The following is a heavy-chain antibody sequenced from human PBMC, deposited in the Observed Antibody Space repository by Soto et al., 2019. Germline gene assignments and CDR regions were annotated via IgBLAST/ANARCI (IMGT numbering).Heavy chain of an antibody. J-gene: IGHJ4*02. CDR1: GDTFTDYY. V-gene: IGHV1-46*01. D-gene: IGHD2-21*02. Sequence: QVQLMQSGAEVKKPGASVKVSCKASGDTFTDYYIHWVRQAPGQGLEWMGTVNPSGGHTTYAQHFLGRLTMTRDTSTRTLYMERTSLTSEDTAVYYCSRGGHVVVLTAALDYWGQGTLVTVSS. CDR2: VNPSGGHT. CDR3: SRGGHVVVLTAALDY.